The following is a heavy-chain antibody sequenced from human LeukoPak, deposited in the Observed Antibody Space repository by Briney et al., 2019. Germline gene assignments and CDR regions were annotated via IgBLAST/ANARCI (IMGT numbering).Heavy chain of an antibody. CDR2: IGGSGGTT. CDR3: VKDRPPGD. CDR1: GFPFSSYT. Sequence: QPGGSLRLSCSASGFPFSSYTLHWVRQAPGKGLEYVSAIGGSGGTTYYADSVKGRFTISRDNSKNTRYLQMSSLRAEDTAVYYCVKDRPPGDWGQGTLVTVSS. V-gene: IGHV3-64D*09. D-gene: IGHD1-26*01. J-gene: IGHJ4*02.